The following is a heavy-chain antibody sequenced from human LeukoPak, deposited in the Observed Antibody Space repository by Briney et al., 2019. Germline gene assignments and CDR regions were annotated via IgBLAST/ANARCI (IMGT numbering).Heavy chain of an antibody. CDR3: ARTIAEYSNSWLYFYYGLDV. D-gene: IGHD6-13*01. CDR1: GFAFGGYA. CDR2: ISGGSEDT. Sequence: GGSLRLSCTASGFAFGGYAMSWVRQAPGKGLEWVSSISGGSEDTYYAGSVKGRFTISRDNSKSTLYLQMNSLRAEDTAVYYCARTIAEYSNSWLYFYYGLDVWGQGTTVTVS. V-gene: IGHV3-23*01. J-gene: IGHJ6*02.